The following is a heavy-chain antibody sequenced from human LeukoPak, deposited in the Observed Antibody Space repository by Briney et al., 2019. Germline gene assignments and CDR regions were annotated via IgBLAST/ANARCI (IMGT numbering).Heavy chain of an antibody. D-gene: IGHD5-24*01. Sequence: PGGSLRLSCAASGFTFSSYSMNWVRQAPGKGLEWVSSISSSSSYIYYADSVKGRFTISRDNAKNSLSLQMNSLRAEDTAVYYCAREGDGYNSPIDYWGQGTLVTVSS. V-gene: IGHV3-21*01. CDR1: GFTFSSYS. CDR2: ISSSSSYI. J-gene: IGHJ4*02. CDR3: AREGDGYNSPIDY.